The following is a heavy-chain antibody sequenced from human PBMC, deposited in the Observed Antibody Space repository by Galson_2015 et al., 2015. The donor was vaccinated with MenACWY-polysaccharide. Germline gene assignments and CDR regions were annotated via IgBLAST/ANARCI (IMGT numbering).Heavy chain of an antibody. J-gene: IGHJ4*02. Sequence: SLRLSCAASGFSFGRYSMTWFRQAPGKGLEWVSSIYGSSANIYYRDSVKGRFTISRDNSNYIVYLQMNDLRVEDSAIYYCAKDREPDSVWDIDSWGQGALVTVSS. CDR3: AKDREPDSVWDIDS. D-gene: IGHD1-14*01. CDR1: GFSFGRYS. CDR2: IYGSSANI. V-gene: IGHV3-23*01.